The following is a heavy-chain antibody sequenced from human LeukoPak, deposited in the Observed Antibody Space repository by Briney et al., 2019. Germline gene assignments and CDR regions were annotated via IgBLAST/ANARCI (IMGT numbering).Heavy chain of an antibody. V-gene: IGHV1-18*01. J-gene: IGHJ4*02. CDR1: GYTFITYG. CDR2: MSADNGNT. CDR3: AKLSGDGSGSPDFDY. D-gene: IGHD3-10*01. Sequence: ASVKVSCKASGYTFITYGISWVRQAPGQGLEWMGWMSADNGNTNYAQKFQGRVTMTTDTSTSTAYMELRSLRSDDTSVYYCAKLSGDGSGSPDFDYWGQGTLVTVSS.